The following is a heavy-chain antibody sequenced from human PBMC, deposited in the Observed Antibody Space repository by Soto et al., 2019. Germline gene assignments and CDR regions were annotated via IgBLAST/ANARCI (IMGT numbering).Heavy chain of an antibody. V-gene: IGHV3-53*01. CDR1: GFTVSSNY. J-gene: IGHJ1*01. Sequence: EVQLVESGGGLIQPGGSLRLSCAASGFTVSSNYMSWVRQAPGKGLEWVSVIYSGGSTYYADSVKGRFTISRDNSNDTLDLQMNSLRAEDTAGYYCARDRVESGYPEYFQHWGQGTLVTVSS. CDR2: IYSGGST. D-gene: IGHD3-22*01. CDR3: ARDRVESGYPEYFQH.